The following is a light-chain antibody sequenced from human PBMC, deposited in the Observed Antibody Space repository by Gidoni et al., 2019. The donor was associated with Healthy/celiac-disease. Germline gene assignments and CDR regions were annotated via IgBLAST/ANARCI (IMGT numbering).Light chain of an antibody. CDR3: QQYGSSPVT. CDR1: QRVGSSY. CDR2: GAS. J-gene: IGKJ3*01. Sequence: IVLTQSPGTLSLSPGERATLSCRASQRVGSSYLAWYQQKPGQAPRLLIYGASSRATGIPDRFSGSGSGTDFTLTISRLEPEDFAVYYCQQYGSSPVTFGPGTKVDIK. V-gene: IGKV3-20*01.